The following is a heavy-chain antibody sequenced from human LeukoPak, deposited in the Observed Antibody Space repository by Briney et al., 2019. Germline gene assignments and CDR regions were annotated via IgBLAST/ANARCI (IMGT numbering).Heavy chain of an antibody. CDR3: ARVAIDFWSGYSEEQIDY. Sequence: GGSLRLSCAASGFTFSSYSMSWVRQAPGKGLEWVSSISSSSSYIYYADSVKGRFTISRDNAKNSLYLQMNSLRAEDTAVYYCARVAIDFWSGYSEEQIDYWGQGTLVTVSS. J-gene: IGHJ4*02. D-gene: IGHD3-3*01. CDR1: GFTFSSYS. CDR2: ISSSSSYI. V-gene: IGHV3-21*01.